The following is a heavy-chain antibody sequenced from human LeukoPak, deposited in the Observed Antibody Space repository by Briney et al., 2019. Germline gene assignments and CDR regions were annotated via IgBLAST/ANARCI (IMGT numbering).Heavy chain of an antibody. Sequence: SETLSLTCTVSGGSISSSSYYWGWIRQPPGKGLEWVGSIYYSGSTYYNPSLKSRVTMSVDTSKNQFSLKLSSVTAADTAVYYCARGSYLADYWGQGTLVTVSS. V-gene: IGHV4-39*07. CDR3: ARGSYLADY. J-gene: IGHJ4*02. CDR2: IYYSGST. D-gene: IGHD6-6*01. CDR1: GGSISSSSYY.